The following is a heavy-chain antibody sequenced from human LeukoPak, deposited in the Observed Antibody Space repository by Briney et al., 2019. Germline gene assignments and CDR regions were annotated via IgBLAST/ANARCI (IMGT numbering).Heavy chain of an antibody. D-gene: IGHD2-21*01. CDR3: ARGACGGDCYPDY. CDR2: IYTSGST. V-gene: IGHV4-61*02. J-gene: IGHJ4*02. Sequence: SETPSPPRTVSGVSLLSGCYYWSWIPDPARKGLEGVGRIYTSGSTNYNPSLKSRVTISVDTSKNQFSLKLSSVTAADTAVYYCARGACGGDCYPDYWGQGTLVTVSS. CDR1: GVSLLSGCYY.